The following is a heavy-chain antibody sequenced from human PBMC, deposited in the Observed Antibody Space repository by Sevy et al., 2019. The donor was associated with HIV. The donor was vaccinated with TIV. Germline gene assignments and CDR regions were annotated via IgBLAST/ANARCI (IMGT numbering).Heavy chain of an antibody. CDR2: ISWNSRNI. J-gene: IGHJ6*02. CDR1: GFPFNDHA. CDR3: AKDIHRGCDGVNCYCDYHYFYGLDV. V-gene: IGHV3-9*01. Sequence: GGYLRLSCAASGFPFNDHAMHWVRQVPGKGLEWVSGISWNSRNIGYADSVKGRFTISRDNARHFVYLEMNSLRPEDTAFYYCAKDIHRGCDGVNCYCDYHYFYGLDVWGQGTQVTVSS. D-gene: IGHD2-21*01.